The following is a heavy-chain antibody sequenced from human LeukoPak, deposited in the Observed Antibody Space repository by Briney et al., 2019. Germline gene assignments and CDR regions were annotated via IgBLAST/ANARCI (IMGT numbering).Heavy chain of an antibody. CDR2: ISGSGGST. Sequence: PGGSLRLSCAASGFTFSSYAMSWVRQAPGKGLEWVSAISGSGGSTYYADSVKGRFTISRDNSKNTLYLQMNSLRAEDTAAYYCAKDLGIAVAGTVSSWFDPWGQGTLVTVSS. V-gene: IGHV3-23*01. CDR3: AKDLGIAVAGTVSSWFDP. CDR1: GFTFSSYA. J-gene: IGHJ5*02. D-gene: IGHD6-19*01.